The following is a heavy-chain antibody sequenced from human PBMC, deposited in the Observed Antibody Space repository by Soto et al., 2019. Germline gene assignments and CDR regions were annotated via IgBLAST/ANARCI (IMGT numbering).Heavy chain of an antibody. J-gene: IGHJ4*02. CDR1: GGSISSSNW. V-gene: IGHV4-4*02. CDR3: VRFHAGQQLVYYFDY. CDR2: IYHSGST. Sequence: QVQLQESGPGLVKPSGTLSLTCAVSGGSISSSNWWSWVRQPPGKGLEWIGEIYHSGSTNYNPSLKSRVTISGDKSKNQFSLKLSSVTAADTAVYYCVRFHAGQQLVYYFDYWGQGTLVTVSS. D-gene: IGHD6-13*01.